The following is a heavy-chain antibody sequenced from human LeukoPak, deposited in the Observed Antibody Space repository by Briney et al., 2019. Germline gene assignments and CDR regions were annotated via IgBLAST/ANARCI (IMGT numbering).Heavy chain of an antibody. J-gene: IGHJ4*02. D-gene: IGHD7-27*01. CDR3: TTLLGSPTY. CDR2: IKCQRVGETT. Sequence: PGGSLRLSCAASGFNFQYAWMTWVRQAPGKGLEWVGRIKCQRVGETTDYAAPVKGRCSIARDDSKQTVYLQMTSLKTEDTAVYYCTTLLGSPTYWGQGTQVPFSS. CDR1: GFNFQYAW. V-gene: IGHV3-15*05.